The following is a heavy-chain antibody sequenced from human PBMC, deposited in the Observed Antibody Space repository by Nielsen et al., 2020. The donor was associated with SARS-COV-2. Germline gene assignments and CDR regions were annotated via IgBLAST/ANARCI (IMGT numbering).Heavy chain of an antibody. CDR2: IDPSDSYT. V-gene: IGHV5-10-1*01. Sequence: GESLKISCTGSGYSFTSYWISWVRQMPGKGLEWMGKIDPSDSYTNYSPSFQGLVTISADKSISTAYLQWSSLKASDTAMYYCARRGPSMVRGYGMDVWGQGTTVTVSS. CDR3: ARRGPSMVRGYGMDV. J-gene: IGHJ6*02. CDR1: GYSFTSYW. D-gene: IGHD3-10*01.